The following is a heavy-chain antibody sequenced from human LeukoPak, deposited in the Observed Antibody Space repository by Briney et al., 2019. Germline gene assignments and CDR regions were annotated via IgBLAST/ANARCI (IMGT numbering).Heavy chain of an antibody. CDR2: MNPNSGNR. D-gene: IGHD2-21*02. J-gene: IGHJ3*02. CDR1: GYTFTSYD. CDR3: ARAIPFRYMLGGDYYEKSSHGFDI. V-gene: IGHV1-8*01. Sequence: ASVKVSCKASGYTFTSYDVNWVRQAAGQGLEWMGWMNPNSGNRGYAQKLQGRVTMTTDASTNTAYMELNSLYPEDTAVYYCARAIPFRYMLGGDYYEKSSHGFDIWGRGQWSPSLQ.